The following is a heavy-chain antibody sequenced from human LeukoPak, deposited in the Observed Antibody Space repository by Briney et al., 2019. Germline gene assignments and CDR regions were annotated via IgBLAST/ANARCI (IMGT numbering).Heavy chain of an antibody. J-gene: IGHJ4*02. CDR2: IYYSGST. V-gene: IGHV4-59*01. D-gene: IGHD3-22*01. CDR1: GGSISSYY. CDR3: ARFDDSSGYYYY. Sequence: SGTLSLTCTVSGGSISSYYWSWIRQPAGKGLEWIGYIYYSGSTNYNPSLKSRVTISVDTSKNQFSLKLSSVTAADTAVYYCARFDDSSGYYYYWGQGTLVTVSS.